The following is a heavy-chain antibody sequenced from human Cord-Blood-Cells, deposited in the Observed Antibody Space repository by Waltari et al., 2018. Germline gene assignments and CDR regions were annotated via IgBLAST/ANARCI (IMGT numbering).Heavy chain of an antibody. Sequence: FTFSSYGMHWVRQAPGTGLEGVAVISYDGSNKYYADSVKGRFTISRDNSKNTLYLQMNSLRAEDTAVYYCAKSLGEYCSSTSCSYDAFDIWGQGTMVTVSS. CDR1: FTFSSYG. CDR2: ISYDGSNK. V-gene: IGHV3-30*18. D-gene: IGHD2-2*01. CDR3: AKSLGEYCSSTSCSYDAFDI. J-gene: IGHJ3*02.